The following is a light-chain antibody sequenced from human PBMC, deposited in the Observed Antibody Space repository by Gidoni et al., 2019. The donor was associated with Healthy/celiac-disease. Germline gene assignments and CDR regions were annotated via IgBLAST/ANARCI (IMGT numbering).Light chain of an antibody. CDR3: QQYGSSPQT. Sequence: DIVLTQSPGTLSLSPGERATLSCRASQSASSSYLAWYQQKPGQAPRLLIYGASSRATGIPDRFSGSGSGTDFTLTISRLEPEDFAVYYCQQYGSSPQTFGQGTKVEIK. CDR2: GAS. J-gene: IGKJ1*01. V-gene: IGKV3-20*01. CDR1: QSASSSY.